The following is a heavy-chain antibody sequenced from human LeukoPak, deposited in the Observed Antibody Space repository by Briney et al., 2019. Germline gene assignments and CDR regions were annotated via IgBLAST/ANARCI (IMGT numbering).Heavy chain of an antibody. V-gene: IGHV5-51*01. J-gene: IGHJ4*02. Sequence: GESLKISCKGSGYSFPGNWIGWVRQMPGKGLEWMRIIYPTDSGTRYSPSFQGQVTISVDKSISTAYLQWSSLKASDTAIYYCARHVNFRTWNYFDFWGQGTLVTVSS. CDR1: GYSFPGNW. CDR3: ARHVNFRTWNYFDF. D-gene: IGHD1-1*01. CDR2: IYPTDSGT.